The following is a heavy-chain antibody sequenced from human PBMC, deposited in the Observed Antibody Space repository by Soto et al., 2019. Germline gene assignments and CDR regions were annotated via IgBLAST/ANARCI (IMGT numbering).Heavy chain of an antibody. D-gene: IGHD3-3*01. V-gene: IGHV1-69*01. J-gene: IGHJ6*02. CDR2: IIPIFGTT. Sequence: QVQLVQSGAEVKKPGSSVKVSCKASGGTFSSYAISWVRQAPGQGLEWMGGIIPIFGTTNYAQKFQGRVTITADESTSTAYMELSSLRSEDTAVYYCARRKTTYYDFWSGSPGPYGMDVWGQGTTVTVSS. CDR3: ARRKTTYYDFWSGSPGPYGMDV. CDR1: GGTFSSYA.